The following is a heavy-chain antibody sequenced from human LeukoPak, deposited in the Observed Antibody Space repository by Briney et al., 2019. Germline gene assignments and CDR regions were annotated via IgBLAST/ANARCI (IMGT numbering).Heavy chain of an antibody. J-gene: IGHJ4*02. CDR2: VYYNGLT. V-gene: IGHV4-59*08. D-gene: IGHD2-15*01. CDR3: ARYCNDGTCFSKALGY. Sequence: SETLSLTCTVSGGSINNYYWSWIRQPPGGGLEWIGYVYYNGLTRYNPSLNSRVTISVDTSKNQFSLKVNSVTAADTAIYYCARYCNDGTCFSKALGYWGQGTLATVSS. CDR1: GGSINNYY.